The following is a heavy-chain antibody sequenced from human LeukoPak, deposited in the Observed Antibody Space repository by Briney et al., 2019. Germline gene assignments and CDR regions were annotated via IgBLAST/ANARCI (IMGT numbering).Heavy chain of an antibody. Sequence: PGGSLRLSCAASGFTFSSYGMSWVRQAPGKGLEWVSAISGSGGSTYYADSVKGRFTISRDNSKNTLYLQMNSLRAEDTAVYYCARGYCSSTSCYVFDYWGQGTLVTVSS. V-gene: IGHV3-23*01. CDR2: ISGSGGST. J-gene: IGHJ4*02. D-gene: IGHD2-2*01. CDR3: ARGYCSSTSCYVFDY. CDR1: GFTFSSYG.